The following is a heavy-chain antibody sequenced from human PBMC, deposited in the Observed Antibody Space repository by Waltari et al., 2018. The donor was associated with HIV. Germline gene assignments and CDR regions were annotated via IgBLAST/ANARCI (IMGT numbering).Heavy chain of an antibody. CDR2: SSDYKRNS. Sequence: QVHLVQSGAEVKMPGASVRVSCKTSGYIFTNYGVSWVRQAPGQGLGWLGWSSDYKRNSNYAQRLQGIVTLTTKTSTSTAYMELRSLRSDDTAVYYCARGLGVSYYYGVDVWGQGTTVTVS. CDR1: GYIFTNYG. CDR3: ARGLGVSYYYGVDV. V-gene: IGHV1-18*01. J-gene: IGHJ6*02.